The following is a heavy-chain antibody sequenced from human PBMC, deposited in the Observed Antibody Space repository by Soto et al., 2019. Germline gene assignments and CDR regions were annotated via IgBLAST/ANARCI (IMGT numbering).Heavy chain of an antibody. J-gene: IGHJ4*02. V-gene: IGHV4-31*03. CDR1: GGSISSGGYY. CDR2: IYYSGST. CDR3: ARYSSGWPNYFDY. D-gene: IGHD6-19*01. Sequence: QVQLQESGPGLVKPSQTLSLTCTVSGGSISSGGYYWSWIRQHPGKGLEWIGYIYYSGSTYYNPSIKSRVTISVDTSKNQSSLKLSSVTAADTAVYYCARYSSGWPNYFDYWGQGTLVTVSS.